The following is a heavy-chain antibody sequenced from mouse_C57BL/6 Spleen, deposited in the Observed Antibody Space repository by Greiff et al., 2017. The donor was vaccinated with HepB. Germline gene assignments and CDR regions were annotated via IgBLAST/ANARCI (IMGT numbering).Heavy chain of an antibody. CDR3: ARYLTTVVGDY. D-gene: IGHD1-1*01. V-gene: IGHV1-50*01. J-gene: IGHJ2*01. CDR1: GYTFTSYW. Sequence: QVQLQQPGAELVKPGASVKLSCKASGYTFTSYWMQWVKQRPGQGLEWIGEIDPSDSYTNYNQKFKGKATLTVDTSSSTAYMQLSSLTSEDSAVYYCARYLTTVVGDYWGQGTTLTVSS. CDR2: IDPSDSYT.